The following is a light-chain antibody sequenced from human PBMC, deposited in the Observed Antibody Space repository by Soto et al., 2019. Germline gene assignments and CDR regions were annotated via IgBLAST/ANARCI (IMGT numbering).Light chain of an antibody. J-gene: IGKJ5*01. CDR2: AAS. CDR1: HSVSSS. CDR3: QQYHNWPPIT. Sequence: EIVMTQSPATLSVSPGVRATLSCRASHSVSSSLAWYQQKPGQVTRLLIYAASTRATGIPDRFSGSGSGTEFTLTISSLQSEDFAVYYCQQYHNWPPITFGQGTRLEVK. V-gene: IGKV3-15*01.